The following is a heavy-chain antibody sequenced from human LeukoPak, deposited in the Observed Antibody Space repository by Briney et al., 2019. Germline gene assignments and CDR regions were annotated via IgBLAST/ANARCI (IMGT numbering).Heavy chain of an antibody. CDR2: INPNSGGT. D-gene: IGHD6-19*01. Sequence: HRASVKVSCKASGYTFTGYYMHWVRQAPGQGLEWMGWINPNSGGTNYAQKFQGRVTMTRDTSISTVYMELSSLRSEDTAVYYCGGSTVARGPYYFDYWGQGTLVTVSS. V-gene: IGHV1-2*02. CDR1: GYTFTGYY. CDR3: GGSTVARGPYYFDY. J-gene: IGHJ4*02.